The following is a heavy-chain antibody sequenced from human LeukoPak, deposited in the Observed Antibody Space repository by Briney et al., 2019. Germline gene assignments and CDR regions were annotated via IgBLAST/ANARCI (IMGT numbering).Heavy chain of an antibody. Sequence: ASVKVSCKASGYTFTSYYMHWVRQAPGQGLEWMGIINPSGGSTSYAQKFQGKVTMTRDTSTGAVFMELSSLRSEDTAVYYCAGSSASIDYWGQGTLVTVSS. J-gene: IGHJ4*02. CDR1: GYTFTSYY. D-gene: IGHD6-6*01. V-gene: IGHV1-46*01. CDR3: AGSSASIDY. CDR2: INPSGGST.